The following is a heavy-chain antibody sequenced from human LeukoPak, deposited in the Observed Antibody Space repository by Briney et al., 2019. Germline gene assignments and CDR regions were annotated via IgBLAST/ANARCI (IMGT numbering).Heavy chain of an antibody. CDR3: ASLLKEVGKPPTYPWWFDP. CDR1: GGSISTSTYY. D-gene: IGHD7-27*01. V-gene: IGHV4-39*01. CDR2: MYYGGTT. J-gene: IGHJ5*02. Sequence: SETLSLTCTVSGGSISTSTYYWAWLRQPPGKGLEWIGSMYYGGTTYYNPSLKSRITMSVKTSKNQFSLKLSSIIAADTAVYYCASLLKEVGKPPTYPWWFDPWGQGTLVTVSS.